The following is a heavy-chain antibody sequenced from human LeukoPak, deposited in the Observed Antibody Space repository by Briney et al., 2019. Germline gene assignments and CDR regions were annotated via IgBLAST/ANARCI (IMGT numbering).Heavy chain of an antibody. V-gene: IGHV4-30-2*01. CDR2: VSHTGST. J-gene: IGHJ4*02. CDR3: ARPSGGTPFKRFDY. D-gene: IGHD1-14*01. CDR1: GASISSGGYY. Sequence: SSETLSLTCTVSGASISSGGYYWGWIRQPPGKGLEWMGYVSHTGSTYYSPSLKSRVSISVDLPKNQFSLKLNSVTAADTAVYYCARPSGGTPFKRFDYWGEGTLVTVSS.